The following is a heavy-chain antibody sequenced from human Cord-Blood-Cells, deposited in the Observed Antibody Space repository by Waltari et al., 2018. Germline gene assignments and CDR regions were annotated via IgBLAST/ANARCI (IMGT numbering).Heavy chain of an antibody. D-gene: IGHD3-3*01. J-gene: IGHJ3*02. CDR1: VSTFTTSS. Sequence: QVQLVQSGAEVKKPGASVKVSCKASVSTFTTSSIIWVQPEPGQGLEWMGWISAYNGNSNYAQKLQGRVTMTTDTSTSTAYMELRSLISDDTAVYYCARPTYYDFWSGYYDAFDIWGQGTMVTVSS. CDR2: ISAYNGNS. CDR3: ARPTYYDFWSGYYDAFDI. V-gene: IGHV1-18*01.